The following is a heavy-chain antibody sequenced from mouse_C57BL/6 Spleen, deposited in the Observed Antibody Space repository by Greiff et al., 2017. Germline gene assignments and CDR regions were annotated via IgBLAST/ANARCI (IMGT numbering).Heavy chain of an antibody. CDR2: IYPGNSDT. Sequence: VQLQQSGTVLARPGASVKMSCKTSGYTFTSYWMHWVKQRPGQGLEWIGAIYPGNSDTSYNQKFKGKAKLTAVTSASTAYMELSSLTNEDAAVYYFTVVGRGDCFDYWGQGTTLTVSS. V-gene: IGHV1-5*01. D-gene: IGHD1-1*01. CDR1: GYTFTSYW. CDR3: TVVGRGDCFDY. J-gene: IGHJ2*01.